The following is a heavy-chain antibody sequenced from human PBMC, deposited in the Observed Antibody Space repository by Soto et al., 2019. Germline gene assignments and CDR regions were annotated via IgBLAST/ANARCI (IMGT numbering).Heavy chain of an antibody. V-gene: IGHV1-18*01. CDR1: GYTFTDYG. CDR2: INPYTGDT. CDR3: AKTGGWNWFDP. D-gene: IGHD6-19*01. Sequence: QVQLVQSGAEVKKPGASVKVSCKASGYTFTDYGISWVRQAPGRGLEWMGWINPYTGDTKYPQRLQGRVTVTADTSTSTAYMELRSLKSDDTAVYYCAKTGGWNWFDPWGQGTLVSVSS. J-gene: IGHJ5*02.